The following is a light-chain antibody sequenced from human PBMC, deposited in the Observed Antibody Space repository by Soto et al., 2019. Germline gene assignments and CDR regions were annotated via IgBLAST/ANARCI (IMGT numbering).Light chain of an antibody. CDR2: EVT. V-gene: IGLV2-14*01. CDR3: CSFTSASTLV. J-gene: IGLJ2*01. Sequence: QSALTQPASVSGSPGQSISISCTGTSNDIGDSNYVSWYQQHPGKAPKLILFEVTNRPSGVSSRFSGSKSGNTISLTISGLQAEDEAHYYCCSFTSASTLVFGGGTKLTAL. CDR1: SNDIGDSNY.